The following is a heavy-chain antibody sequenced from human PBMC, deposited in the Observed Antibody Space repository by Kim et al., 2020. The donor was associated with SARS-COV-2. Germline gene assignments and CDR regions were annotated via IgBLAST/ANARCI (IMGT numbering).Heavy chain of an antibody. D-gene: IGHD3-22*01. J-gene: IGHJ4*02. V-gene: IGHV3-72*01. CDR1: GFTFSDHY. Sequence: GGSLRLSCAASGFTFSDHYMDWVRQAPGKGLEWVGRTRNKANSYTTEYAASVKGRFTISRDDSKNSLYLQMNSLKTEDTAVYYCASHGYYYDSSGYSFFDYWGQGALVTVSS. CDR2: TRNKANSYTT. CDR3: ASHGYYYDSSGYSFFDY.